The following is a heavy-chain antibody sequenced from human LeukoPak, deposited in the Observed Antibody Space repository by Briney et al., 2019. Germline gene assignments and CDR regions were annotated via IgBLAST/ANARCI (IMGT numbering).Heavy chain of an antibody. Sequence: ASVKVSCKASGYTFTTYYIHWVRQAPGQGLEWMGIISPSGGGTTYAQKFQGRVTMTRDMSTSTVYMEVSSLKSEDTAVYYCARDRVGASLDYWGQGTLVTVSS. CDR3: ARDRVGASLDY. CDR1: GYTFTTYY. V-gene: IGHV1-46*01. J-gene: IGHJ4*02. D-gene: IGHD1-26*01. CDR2: ISPSGGGT.